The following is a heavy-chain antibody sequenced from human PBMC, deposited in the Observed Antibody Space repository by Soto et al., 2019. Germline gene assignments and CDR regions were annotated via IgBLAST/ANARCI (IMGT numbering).Heavy chain of an antibody. CDR2: ISNDGNSG. J-gene: IGHJ4*02. D-gene: IGHD3-3*01. CDR1: GFTFSVFG. V-gene: IGHV3-30*18. CDR3: AKTITTIGVSSTGRGALLDN. Sequence: QVQLVESGGGVVQPGRSLRLSCAASGFTFSVFGMHWVRQAPGKGLEWVAVISNDGNSGHYADSVKGRFTISRDNSKNTFYLQMNSLSVEDTAVYYCAKTITTIGVSSTGRGALLDNWGQGILVSVSS.